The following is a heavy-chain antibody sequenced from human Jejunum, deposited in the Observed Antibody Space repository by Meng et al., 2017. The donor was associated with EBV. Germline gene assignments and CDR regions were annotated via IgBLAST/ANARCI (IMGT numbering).Heavy chain of an antibody. CDR2: VFNRGSS. J-gene: IGHJ4*02. CDR3: ARDRGTAREFDI. D-gene: IGHD3-10*01. CDR1: GAPISDYN. Sequence: QVPLQGAAPGRVKPSETLSLTCTVSGAPISDYNWSWIRQSPGKGLEWIGFVFNRGSSNYNPSLRSRVAMSLDTFRNKFSLKLNSVTAADTAVYYCARDRGTAREFDIWGQGTLVTVSS. V-gene: IGHV4-59*01.